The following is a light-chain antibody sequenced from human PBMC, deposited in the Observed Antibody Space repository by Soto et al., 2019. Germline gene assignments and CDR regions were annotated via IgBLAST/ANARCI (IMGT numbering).Light chain of an antibody. CDR3: QQYENLPIT. Sequence: DIQMTQSPSSVSASLGDRVTITCRASLGLSSWLAWCQQKPGKTPKLLIYGASTLEVGVPSRFSGGGSGTDFTLTISSLQPEDVATYYCQQYENLPITFGQGTRLEIK. J-gene: IGKJ5*01. CDR2: GAS. CDR1: LGLSSW. V-gene: IGKV1-33*01.